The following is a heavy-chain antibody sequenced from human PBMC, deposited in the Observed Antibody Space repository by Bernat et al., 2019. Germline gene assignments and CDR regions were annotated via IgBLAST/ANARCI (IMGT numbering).Heavy chain of an antibody. CDR2: ISGSGGST. CDR1: GFTFSRYA. Sequence: EVQLLESGGGLVQPGGSLRLSCAGSGFTFSRYAMSWVRQAPGKGLEWVSAISGSGGSTYYADSVKGRFTISRDNSKSTLYLQMNSLRAEDTAVYYCAKCRDGYNCVYFDLWGRGTLVTVSS. V-gene: IGHV3-23*01. D-gene: IGHD5-24*01. J-gene: IGHJ2*01. CDR3: AKCRDGYNCVYFDL.